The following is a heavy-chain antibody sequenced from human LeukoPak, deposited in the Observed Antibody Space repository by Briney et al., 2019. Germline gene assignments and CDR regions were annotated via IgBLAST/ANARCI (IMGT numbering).Heavy chain of an antibody. Sequence: PGGSLRLSCAVSGFTVSSNYMTWARQAPGKGLEWVSIIYSGGSTYYADSVKGRFTISRDNSKNTVYLQINSLRAEDTAVYYCARADMTTVITRWGQGTVVSVSS. CDR3: ARADMTTVITR. J-gene: IGHJ4*02. CDR2: IYSGGST. D-gene: IGHD4-23*01. CDR1: GFTVSSNY. V-gene: IGHV3-66*01.